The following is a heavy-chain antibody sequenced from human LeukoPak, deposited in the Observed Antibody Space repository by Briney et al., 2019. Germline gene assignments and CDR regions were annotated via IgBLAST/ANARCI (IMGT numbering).Heavy chain of an antibody. J-gene: IGHJ4*02. CDR2: IYYSGST. D-gene: IGHD5-18*01. CDR3: ARQNRGYSYGLDY. Sequence: SETLSLTCTVSGGSISSYYWSWIRQPPGKGLEWIGYIYYSGSTNYNPSLKSRVTISVDTSKTQFSLKLSSVTAADTAVYYCARQNRGYSYGLDYWGQGTLVTVSS. V-gene: IGHV4-59*08. CDR1: GGSISSYY.